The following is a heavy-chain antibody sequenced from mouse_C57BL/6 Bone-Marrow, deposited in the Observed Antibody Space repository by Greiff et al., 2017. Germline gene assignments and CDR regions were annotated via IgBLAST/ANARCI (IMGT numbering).Heavy chain of an antibody. J-gene: IGHJ2*01. CDR1: GYTFTDYY. CDR3: GKVITTVVHYFDY. Sequence: EVQLQQSGPELVKPGASVKISCKASGYTFTDYYMNWVQQSHGTSLEWIGALNPTNGGTTSNQKFQGKAPLTVDKSSSTAYMELRSLTSEDAAVYYCGKVITTVVHYFDYGGQGTTLTVSS. CDR2: LNPTNGGT. V-gene: IGHV1-26*01. D-gene: IGHD1-1*01.